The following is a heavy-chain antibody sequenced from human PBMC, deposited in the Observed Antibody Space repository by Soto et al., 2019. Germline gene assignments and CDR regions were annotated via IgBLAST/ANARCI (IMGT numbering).Heavy chain of an antibody. J-gene: IGHJ5*02. D-gene: IGHD6-19*01. CDR3: ARDEGRAVAGFGS. CDR1: GFTFSSYA. Sequence: QVQLVESGGGVVQPGRSLRLSCAASGFTFSSYAMHWVRQAPGKGLEWVAVISYDGSNKYYADSVKGRFTISRDNSKNTLYLQMNSLRAEDTAVYYCARDEGRAVAGFGSWGQGTLVTVSS. CDR2: ISYDGSNK. V-gene: IGHV3-30-3*01.